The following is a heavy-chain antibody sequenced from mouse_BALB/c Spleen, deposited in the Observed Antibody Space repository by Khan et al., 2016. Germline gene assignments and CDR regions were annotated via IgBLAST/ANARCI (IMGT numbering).Heavy chain of an antibody. Sequence: QVQLQQSGTELPRPGASVKLSCKASVYTFTDYYLHWVKQRTGQGLEWIGEIFPGSGSTYYNEKFKGKASLTADTSSSTAYMQLSSLTSEDSAGYFCARSYYGYFAMDYWGHGASVTVSS. CDR2: IFPGSGST. CDR1: VYTFTDYY. CDR3: ARSYYGYFAMDY. V-gene: IGHV1-77*01. J-gene: IGHJ4*01. D-gene: IGHD1-2*01.